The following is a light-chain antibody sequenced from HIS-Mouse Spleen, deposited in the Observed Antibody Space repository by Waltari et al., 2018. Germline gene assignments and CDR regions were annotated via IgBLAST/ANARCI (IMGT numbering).Light chain of an antibody. J-gene: IGLJ3*02. CDR2: RNK. V-gene: IGLV1-47*01. Sequence: QSVLTQPPSASGTPGQRVTISCSGSSSNIGSNYVYWYQQLPGTAPKLLIYRNKPRPPGVPYRFSGSKSGTSASLAISGLRSEDEADYYCAAWDDSLSGNWVFGGGTKLTVL. CDR3: AAWDDSLSGNWV. CDR1: SSNIGSNY.